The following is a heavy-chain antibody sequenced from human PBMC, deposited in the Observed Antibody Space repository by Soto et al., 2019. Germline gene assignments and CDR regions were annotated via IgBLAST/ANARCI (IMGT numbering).Heavy chain of an antibody. J-gene: IGHJ4*02. D-gene: IGHD6-13*01. CDR2: IDTSGHST. CDR3: AKDSWYFDL. CDR1: GFVFTNFW. V-gene: IGHV3-74*01. Sequence: GGSLRLSCEASGFVFTNFWMHWVRHVPGKGLVWVARIDTSGHSTNYAESVKGRFTISRDNAKNTVSLQMNSLRVEDTGVYYCAKDSWYFDLWSQGSQVTVSA.